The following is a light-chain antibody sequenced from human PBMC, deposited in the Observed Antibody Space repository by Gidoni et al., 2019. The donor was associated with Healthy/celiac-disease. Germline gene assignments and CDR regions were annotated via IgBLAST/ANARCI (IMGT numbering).Light chain of an antibody. V-gene: IGKV1-12*01. CDR3: QQANSFPFT. CDR2: AAS. J-gene: IGKJ3*01. Sequence: DIQMTQSPSSVSASVGDRVTITCRASQGISSWLAWYPQKPGKAPKLLIYAASSLQSGVPSRFSGSGSGTDFPLTIRSLQPEDFATYSCQQANSFPFTFGPGTKVDI. CDR1: QGISSW.